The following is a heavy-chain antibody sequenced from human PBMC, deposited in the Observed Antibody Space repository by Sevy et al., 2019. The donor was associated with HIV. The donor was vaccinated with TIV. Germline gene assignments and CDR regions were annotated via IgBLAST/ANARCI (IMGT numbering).Heavy chain of an antibody. CDR1: GYSLSKLS. V-gene: IGHV1-24*01. CDR3: ATVGLGYYSGSSYYQGDWFDP. J-gene: IGHJ5*02. CDR2: LDPGNGEI. D-gene: IGHD2-15*01. Sequence: ASVKVSCKVFGYSLSKLSMHWVRQAPGKGLEWMGSLDPGNGEITYAQTLQGRVTMTEDTSTDTAYIELSGLTSEDTATYYCATVGLGYYSGSSYYQGDWFDPWGPGTLVTVSS.